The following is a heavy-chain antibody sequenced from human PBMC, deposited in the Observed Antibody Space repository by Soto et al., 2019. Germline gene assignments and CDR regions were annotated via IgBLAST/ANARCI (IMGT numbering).Heavy chain of an antibody. CDR1: GFTFSSYS. CDR2: ISSSSSCI. CDR3: ARERVPAGFFDY. J-gene: IGHJ4*02. V-gene: IGHV3-21*01. Sequence: EVQLVESGGGLVKPGGSLRLSCAASGFTFSSYSMNWVRQAPGKGLEWVSSISSSSSCIYYADSVKGRFTISRDNAKNTLYLQMNILRAEDTAVYYCARERVPAGFFDYWGQGTLVTVSS. D-gene: IGHD3-10*01.